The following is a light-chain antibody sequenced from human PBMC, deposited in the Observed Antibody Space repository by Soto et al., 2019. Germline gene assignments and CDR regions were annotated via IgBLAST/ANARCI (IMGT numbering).Light chain of an antibody. CDR3: QQYNNWPP. J-gene: IGKJ4*01. Sequence: EIVLTQSPGTLSLSPGERATLSCRTSQSVSSNLAWYQQKPGQAPRLLIYGASTRATGIPARFSGSGSATEFTLTISSLQSEDFAVYYCQQYNNWPPFGGGTKVDIK. CDR1: QSVSSN. V-gene: IGKV3D-15*01. CDR2: GAS.